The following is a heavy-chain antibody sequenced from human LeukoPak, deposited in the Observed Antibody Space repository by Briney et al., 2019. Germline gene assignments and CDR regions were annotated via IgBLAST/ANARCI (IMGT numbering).Heavy chain of an antibody. CDR3: ARGRKNGGYSYDYYYYYYYYYMDV. D-gene: IGHD5-18*01. Sequence: ASVKVSCKASGYTFTSYDINWVRQATGQGLEWMGWMNPNSGNTGYAQKFQGRVTITRNTSISTAYMELSSLRSEDTAVYYCARGRKNGGYSYDYYYYYYYYYMDVWGKGTTVTVSS. CDR2: MNPNSGNT. V-gene: IGHV1-8*03. J-gene: IGHJ6*03. CDR1: GYTFTSYD.